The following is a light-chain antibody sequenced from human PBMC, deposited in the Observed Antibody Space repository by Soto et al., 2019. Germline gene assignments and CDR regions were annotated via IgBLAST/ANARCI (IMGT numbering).Light chain of an antibody. CDR3: QQNNNWPLYT. CDR2: GAS. CDR1: QSVSSN. J-gene: IGKJ2*01. Sequence: EIVMTQSPATLSVSPGERATLSCRASQSVSSNLSWYQQKPGQAPRLLIYGASTRATGIPARFSGSGSRTEFTLTITSLQSEDFAVYYCQQNNNWPLYTFGQGTKLEIK. V-gene: IGKV3-15*01.